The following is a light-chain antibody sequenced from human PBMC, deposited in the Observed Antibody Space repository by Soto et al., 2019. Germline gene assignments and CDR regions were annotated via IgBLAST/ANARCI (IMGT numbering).Light chain of an antibody. V-gene: IGLV2-14*01. CDR3: SSYTSSSTLYV. Sequence: QSVLTQPASASGSPGQPITISCTGTSSDVGGYNYVSWYQQHPGKAPKLIICEVSNRPSGVSNRFSGSKSGNTASLTISGLQAEDEADYYCSSYTSSSTLYVFGTGTKLTVL. CDR2: EVS. CDR1: SSDVGGYNY. J-gene: IGLJ1*01.